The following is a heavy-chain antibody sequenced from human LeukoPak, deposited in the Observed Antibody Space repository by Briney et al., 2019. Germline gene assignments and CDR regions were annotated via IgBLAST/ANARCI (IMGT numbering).Heavy chain of an antibody. CDR2: ISGSGGST. J-gene: IGHJ4*02. Sequence: PGGSLRLSCAASGFTFSSYAMSWVRQAPGKGLEWVSAISGSGGSTYYADSVKGRFTISRDNSKNTLFLQMNSLRAEDTGVYYCAKEGTWFGETLGYWGQGTLVTVSS. D-gene: IGHD3-10*01. CDR1: GFTFSSYA. CDR3: AKEGTWFGETLGY. V-gene: IGHV3-23*01.